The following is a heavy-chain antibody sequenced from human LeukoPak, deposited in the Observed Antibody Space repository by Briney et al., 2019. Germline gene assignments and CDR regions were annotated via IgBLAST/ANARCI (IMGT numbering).Heavy chain of an antibody. D-gene: IGHD2-2*02. CDR1: GFTFSSYE. CDR2: ISSSSSFI. CDR3: AKNPGYCSGISCYNWKYYYYMDV. Sequence: KSGGSLRLSCAASGFTFSSYEMNWVRQAPGKGLEWVSSISSSSSFIKYADSVKGRVTISRDNAKNSVYLQVNSLRAEDTAVYYCAKNPGYCSGISCYNWKYYYYMDVWGKGTTVTVSS. V-gene: IGHV3-21*04. J-gene: IGHJ6*03.